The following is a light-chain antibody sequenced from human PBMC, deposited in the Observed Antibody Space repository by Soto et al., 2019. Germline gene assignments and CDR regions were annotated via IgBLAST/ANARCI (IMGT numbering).Light chain of an antibody. CDR2: DAS. CDR1: QRISSH. J-gene: IGKJ4*01. V-gene: IGKV3-11*01. CDR3: QQRNTWPFT. Sequence: EIVLTQSPVTLSLSTGERATLSCRASQRISSHLAWYQQKPGRAPRLLIYDASNRATGIPAKFSGSGSGTEFTLTIRRLEPEDFAVYYCQQRNTWPFTFGEGNKVEIK.